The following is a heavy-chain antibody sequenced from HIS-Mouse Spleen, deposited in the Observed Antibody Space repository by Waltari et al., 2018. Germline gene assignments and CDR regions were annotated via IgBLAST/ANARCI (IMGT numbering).Heavy chain of an antibody. CDR2: IYYSASP. CDR1: GGSISSSSYY. V-gene: IGHV4-39*07. D-gene: IGHD6-13*01. J-gene: IGHJ2*01. CDR3: AREIPYSSSWYDWYFDL. Sequence: QLQLQESGPGLVKPSETLSLTCTVSGGSISSSSYYWGWIRQPPGKGLEWIGGIYYSASPYYNPSLKSRVTISVDTSKNQFSLKLSSVTAADTAVYYCAREIPYSSSWYDWYFDLWGRGTLVTVSS.